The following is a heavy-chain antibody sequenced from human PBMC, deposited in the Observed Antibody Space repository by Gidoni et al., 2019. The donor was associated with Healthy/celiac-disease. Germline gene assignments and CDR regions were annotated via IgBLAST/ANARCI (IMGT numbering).Heavy chain of an antibody. CDR1: GYTFTSYY. Sequence: QVQLVQSGAEVKKPGASVKVSCKASGYTFTSYYIHWVRQAPGQGLEWMGIINPSGGSTSYAQKFQGRVTMTRDTSTSTVYMELSSLRSEDTAVYYCARDGDQGYYYYYYGMDVWGQGTTVTVSS. V-gene: IGHV1-46*01. CDR3: ARDGDQGYYYYYYGMDV. CDR2: INPSGGST. J-gene: IGHJ6*02. D-gene: IGHD4-17*01.